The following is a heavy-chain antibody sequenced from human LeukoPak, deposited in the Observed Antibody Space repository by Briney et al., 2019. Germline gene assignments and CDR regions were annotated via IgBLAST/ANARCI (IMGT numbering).Heavy chain of an antibody. J-gene: IGHJ4*02. Sequence: ASVKVSCKASGYTFTSYYMHWVRQDPGQGLEWMGIINPSGGSTSYAQKFQGRVTMTRDTSTSTVYMELSSLRSEDTAVYYCAIQTYYYGSGSYYSTALDYWGQGTLVTVSS. CDR2: INPSGGST. CDR1: GYTFTSYY. D-gene: IGHD3-10*01. V-gene: IGHV1-46*03. CDR3: AIQTYYYGSGSYYSTALDY.